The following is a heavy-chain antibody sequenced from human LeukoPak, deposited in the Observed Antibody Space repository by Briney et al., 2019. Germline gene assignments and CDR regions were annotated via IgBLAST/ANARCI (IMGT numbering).Heavy chain of an antibody. J-gene: IGHJ4*02. CDR1: GYTFTTQG. Sequence: ASLKVSCKASGYTFTTQGISWVRQAPGRGLEWMGWINTYSGDTKYAQRFQGRVNMTKDTSTSTAYMEVRSLTSDDTAVYYCARDRPYVWGSYRYNDFDYWGQGTLVTVSS. D-gene: IGHD3-16*02. CDR2: INTYSGDT. V-gene: IGHV1-18*01. CDR3: ARDRPYVWGSYRYNDFDY.